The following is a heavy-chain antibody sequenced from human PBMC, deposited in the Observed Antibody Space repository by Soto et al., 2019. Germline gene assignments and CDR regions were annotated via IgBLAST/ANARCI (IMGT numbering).Heavy chain of an antibody. CDR1: GGTFTSYY. CDR3: ARAVAVAADFDY. Sequence: ASVKVSCKASGGTFTSYYMHWVRQAPGQGLEWMGIINPSGGSTSYAQKFQGRVTITRDTSTSTAYMELSSLRSEDTAVYYCARAVAVAADFDYWGQGTLVTSPQ. V-gene: IGHV1-46*01. CDR2: INPSGGST. J-gene: IGHJ4*02. D-gene: IGHD6-19*01.